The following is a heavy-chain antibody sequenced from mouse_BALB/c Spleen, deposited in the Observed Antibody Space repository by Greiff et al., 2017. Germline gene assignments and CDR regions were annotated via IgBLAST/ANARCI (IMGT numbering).Heavy chain of an antibody. D-gene: IGHD1-1*01. CDR1: GFTFSSYA. CDR2: ISSGGSYT. Sequence: EVKLVESGGGLVKPGGSLKLSCAASGFTFSSYAMSWVRQSPEKRLEWVAEISSGGSYTYYPDTVTGRFTISRDNAKNTLYLEMSSLRSEDTAMYYCARGPHYYGSSYYFDYWGQGTTLTVSS. V-gene: IGHV5-9-4*01. CDR3: ARGPHYYGSSYYFDY. J-gene: IGHJ2*01.